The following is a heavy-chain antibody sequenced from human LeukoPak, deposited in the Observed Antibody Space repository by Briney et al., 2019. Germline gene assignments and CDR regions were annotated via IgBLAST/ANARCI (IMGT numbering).Heavy chain of an antibody. Sequence: GGSLRLSCVASGFSFSSFAMTWVRQAPGKGLEWVSTIRSNGATAYNADSVKGRFTISRDNSKHTVYLQMNSLRVEDTAIYYCARGQEFDDGVFDSWGQGTLVTVSS. CDR1: GFSFSSFA. V-gene: IGHV3-23*01. CDR2: IRSNGATA. D-gene: IGHD1-1*01. CDR3: ARGQEFDDGVFDS. J-gene: IGHJ4*02.